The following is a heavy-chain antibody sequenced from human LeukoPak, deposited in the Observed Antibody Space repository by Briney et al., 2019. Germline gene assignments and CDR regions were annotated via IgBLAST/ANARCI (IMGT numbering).Heavy chain of an antibody. J-gene: IGHJ6*03. Sequence: GGSLRLSCAAAGFTFSSYEMNWVRQAPGRGREWVSYISSSGSTIYYADSGKGRFIISRDNAKNSLYLQMNSLRAEDPAVYYCARTHGAVWAFPYYYYYYYMDVWGKGTTVTISS. CDR1: GFTFSSYE. CDR2: ISSSGSTI. D-gene: IGHD6-19*01. V-gene: IGHV3-48*03. CDR3: ARTHGAVWAFPYYYYYYYMDV.